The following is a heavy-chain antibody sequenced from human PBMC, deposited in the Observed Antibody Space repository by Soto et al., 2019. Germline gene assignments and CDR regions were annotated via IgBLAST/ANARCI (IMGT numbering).Heavy chain of an antibody. J-gene: IGHJ3*02. CDR3: ASDSAVAGSSDAFDI. D-gene: IGHD6-19*01. V-gene: IGHV3-33*01. CDR1: GFTFSSYG. Sequence: QVQLVESGGGVVQPGRSLRLSCAASGFTFSSYGMHWVRQAPGKGLEWVAVIWYDGSNKYYADSVKGRFTISRDNSKNTLYMQMNRLRAVDTAVYYWASDSAVAGSSDAFDIWGQGTMVTGSS. CDR2: IWYDGSNK.